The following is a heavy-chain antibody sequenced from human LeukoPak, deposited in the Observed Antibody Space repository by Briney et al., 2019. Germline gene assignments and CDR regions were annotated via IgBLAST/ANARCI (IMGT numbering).Heavy chain of an antibody. J-gene: IGHJ4*02. V-gene: IGHV3-66*01. CDR1: GFTVSTNY. CDR3: AGRRKEAAAYDH. D-gene: IGHD6-13*01. CDR2: LHCDGTT. Sequence: GGSLRLSCAASGFTVSTNYMSWVRLAPGKGLEWVSLLHCDGTTHYAESVKGRFTISTDNSKNTLYLQMNSLRVEDTAVYYCAGRRKEAAAYDHWGQGTLVTVSS.